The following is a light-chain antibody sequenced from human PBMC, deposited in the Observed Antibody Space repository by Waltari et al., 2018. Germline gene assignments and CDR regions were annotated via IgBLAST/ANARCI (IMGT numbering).Light chain of an antibody. CDR2: DVS. J-gene: IGLJ3*02. CDR3: CSYAGSYSWV. CDR1: SSDVGAYNH. V-gene: IGLV2-11*01. Sequence: QSALTQPRSVSGSPGQSVTISCTGTSSDVGAYNHVSWYQQHPGKAPNLMIYDVSQRPSGVPDGFSGSKSGNTSSLTISGLQAEDEGDYYCCSYAGSYSWVFGGGTKLTVL.